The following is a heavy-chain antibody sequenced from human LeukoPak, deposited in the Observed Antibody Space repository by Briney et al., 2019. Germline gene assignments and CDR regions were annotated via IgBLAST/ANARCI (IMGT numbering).Heavy chain of an antibody. CDR2: ISGSGGST. CDR1: GFTFSSYA. Sequence: GGSLRLSCAASGFTFSSYAMSWVRQAPGKGLEWVSAISGSGGSTYYADSVKGRFTISRDNSKNTLYLQMNSLRAEDTAVYNCAKDGSSGPRVGATLPRYWGQGTLVTVSS. CDR3: AKDGSSGPRVGATLPRY. D-gene: IGHD1-26*01. V-gene: IGHV3-23*01. J-gene: IGHJ4*02.